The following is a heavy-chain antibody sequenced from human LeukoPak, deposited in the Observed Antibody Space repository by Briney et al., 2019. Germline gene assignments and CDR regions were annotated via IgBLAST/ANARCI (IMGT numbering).Heavy chain of an antibody. CDR2: ISSSSSYI. CDR3: AKPAKTDYTDY. V-gene: IGHV3-21*01. CDR1: GFTFSNYS. Sequence: PGGSLRLSCAASGFTFSNYSMNWVRQAPGKGLEWVSSISSSSSYIYYADSVKGRFTISRDNAKNSLYLQMNSLRAEDTAIYYCAKPAKTDYTDYWGQGTLVTVSS. D-gene: IGHD1-14*01. J-gene: IGHJ4*02.